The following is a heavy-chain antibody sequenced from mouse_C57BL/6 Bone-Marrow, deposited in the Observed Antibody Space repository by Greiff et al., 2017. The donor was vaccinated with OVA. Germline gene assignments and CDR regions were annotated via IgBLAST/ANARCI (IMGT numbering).Heavy chain of an antibody. J-gene: IGHJ4*01. D-gene: IGHD1-2*01. V-gene: IGHV5-9-1*02. CDR2: ISSGGDYI. CDR3: TRDERYYGYYYAMDY. CDR1: GFTFSSYA. Sequence: EVHLVESGEGLVKPGGSLKLSCAASGFTFSSYAMSWVRQTPEKRLEWVAYISSGGDYIYYADTVKGRFTISRDNARNTLYLQMSSLKSEDTAMYYCTRDERYYGYYYAMDYWGQGTSVTVSS.